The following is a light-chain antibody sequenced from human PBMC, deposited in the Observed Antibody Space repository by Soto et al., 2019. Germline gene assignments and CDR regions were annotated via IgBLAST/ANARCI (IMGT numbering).Light chain of an antibody. V-gene: IGLV2-14*01. Sequence: QSVLTQPASVSGSPGQSITISCTGTNSDIGGYNYVSWYQLHPGKAPKLIIYEVRNRPSGVSGRFSGSKSANTASLTISGLQAEDEADYYCSSYTSSSTLHYVFGTGTKVTVL. J-gene: IGLJ1*01. CDR2: EVR. CDR3: SSYTSSSTLHYV. CDR1: NSDIGGYNY.